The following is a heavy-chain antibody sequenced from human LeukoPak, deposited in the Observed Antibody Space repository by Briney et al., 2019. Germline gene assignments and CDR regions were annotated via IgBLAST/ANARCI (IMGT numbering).Heavy chain of an antibody. D-gene: IGHD6-13*01. Sequence: SETLSLTCTVSDGSISSSSYYWGWIRQPPGKGLEWIGSIYNSGSTYYNPSLESRVTISVDTSKNQFSLRLSSVTAADTAVYYCARVFIRYSSSSELDYWGQGTLVTVSS. CDR1: DGSISSSSYY. J-gene: IGHJ4*02. CDR3: ARVFIRYSSSSELDY. V-gene: IGHV4-39*01. CDR2: IYNSGST.